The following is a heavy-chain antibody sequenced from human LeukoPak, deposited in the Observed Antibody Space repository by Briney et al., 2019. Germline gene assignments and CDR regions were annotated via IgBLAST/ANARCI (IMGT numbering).Heavy chain of an antibody. CDR2: INHSGST. D-gene: IGHD6-13*01. CDR1: GGSFSGYY. CDR3: ARGRYSSSWYSRGLGY. V-gene: IGHV4-34*01. Sequence: SEILSLTCAVYGGSFSGYYWSWIRQPPGKGLEWIGEINHSGSTNYNPSHKSRVTISVDTSKNQFSLKLSSVTAADTAVYYCARGRYSSSWYSRGLGYWGQGTLVTVSS. J-gene: IGHJ4*02.